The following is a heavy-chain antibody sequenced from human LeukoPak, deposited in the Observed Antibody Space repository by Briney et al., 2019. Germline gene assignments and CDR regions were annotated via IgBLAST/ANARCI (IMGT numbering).Heavy chain of an antibody. CDR2: INPSGGST. J-gene: IGHJ4*02. D-gene: IGHD3-22*01. CDR3: ARATPVRYYDSSGYSWGPSDY. V-gene: IGHV1-46*01. CDR1: GYTFTNYY. Sequence: ASVKVSCKASGYTFTNYYIHWVRQAPGQGLECMGIINPSGGSTSYAQKFQGRVTITADESTSTAYMELSSLRSEDTAVYYCARATPVRYYDSSGYSWGPSDYWGQGTLVTVSS.